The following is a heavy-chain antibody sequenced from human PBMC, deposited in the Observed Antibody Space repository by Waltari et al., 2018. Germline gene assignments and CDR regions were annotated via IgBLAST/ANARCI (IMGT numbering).Heavy chain of an antibody. V-gene: IGHV4-4*02. Sequence: QVQLQESGPGLVKPSGTLSLTCAVSGGSISSSNWWSGVRRPPGKGLEWIGEIYPSGSTHDNRSLKSRVAITVDKSKNQFSLKLRSVTAADTAVYYCASDASAGYCSGGSCFTAWGQGTLVTVSS. CDR2: IYPSGST. CDR1: GGSISSSNW. J-gene: IGHJ5*02. D-gene: IGHD2-15*01. CDR3: ASDASAGYCSGGSCFTA.